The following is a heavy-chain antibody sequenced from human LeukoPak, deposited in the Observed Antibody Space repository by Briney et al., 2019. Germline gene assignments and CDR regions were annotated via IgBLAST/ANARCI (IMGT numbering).Heavy chain of an antibody. CDR2: IYYSGST. CDR1: GGSISSYY. CDR3: ARGREMAVSGRPFDP. V-gene: IGHV4-59*01. J-gene: IGHJ5*02. D-gene: IGHD5-24*01. Sequence: SETLSLTCTVSGGSISSYYWSWIRQPPGKGLEWIGYIYYSGSTNYNPSLKSPVTISVDTSKNQFSLKLSSVTVADTAVYYCARGREMAVSGRPFDPWGQGTLVTVSS.